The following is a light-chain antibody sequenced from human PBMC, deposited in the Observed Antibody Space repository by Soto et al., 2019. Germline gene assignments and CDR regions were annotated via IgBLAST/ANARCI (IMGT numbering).Light chain of an antibody. V-gene: IGKV1-39*01. CDR3: PQSYSTLSIT. CDR1: ESIARH. Sequence: DIQMTQSPSSLSASVGDRVTITCRASESIARHFNWYQQKPGKAPKLLIYAAASVQHGVPSRFRGGVSGTDFALTSRNRQPEDFATCSCPQSYSTLSITVGQGTRLEL. J-gene: IGKJ5*01. CDR2: AAA.